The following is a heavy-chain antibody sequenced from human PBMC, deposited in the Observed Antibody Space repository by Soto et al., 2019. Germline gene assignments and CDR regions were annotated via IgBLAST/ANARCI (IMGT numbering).Heavy chain of an antibody. V-gene: IGHV3-30-3*01. J-gene: IGHJ4*02. Sequence: QVQLVESGGGVVQPGRSLGLSCAASGFTFTSYAMHWVRQAPGKGLEWEAVISKDGSNKYYADSVKGRFTISRDNSENTLYLQMNSLRAEDTAVYYCASPLDFGGNSGLDYWGQGTLVTVSS. CDR3: ASPLDFGGNSGLDY. CDR1: GFTFTSYA. D-gene: IGHD2-21*01. CDR2: ISKDGSNK.